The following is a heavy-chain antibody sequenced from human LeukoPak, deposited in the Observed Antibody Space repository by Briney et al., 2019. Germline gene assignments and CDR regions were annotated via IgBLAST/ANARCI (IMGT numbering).Heavy chain of an antibody. J-gene: IGHJ4*02. CDR1: GFTLSRYG. Sequence: PGGSLRLSCAASGFTLSRYGMHWVRQAPGKGLEWLAVISDDGSEKYNADSVKGRFTISRDNSKNTLYLQMNSLRAEDTAVYYCQAGPGYWGQGTLVTVSS. CDR3: QAGPGY. V-gene: IGHV3-30*03. CDR2: ISDDGSEK.